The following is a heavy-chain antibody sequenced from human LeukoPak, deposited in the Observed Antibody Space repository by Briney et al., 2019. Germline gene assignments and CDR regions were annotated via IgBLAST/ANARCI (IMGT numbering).Heavy chain of an antibody. CDR1: GFTFSSYW. Sequence: GGSLRLSCAASGFTFSSYWMHWVRQAPGKGLVWVSRVNTHGSTPPYADSVQGRFTISKDHAKNKLYLQMNSLRAEDTAVYYCARDRGSFSDYWGQGTLVTVSS. V-gene: IGHV3-74*01. CDR3: ARDRGSFSDY. J-gene: IGHJ4*02. CDR2: VNTHGSTP. D-gene: IGHD1-26*01.